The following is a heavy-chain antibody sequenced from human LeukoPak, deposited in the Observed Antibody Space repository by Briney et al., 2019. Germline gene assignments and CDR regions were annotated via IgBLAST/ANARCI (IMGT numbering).Heavy chain of an antibody. Sequence: GGSLGLSCAASGFTFSSYAMHWVRQAPGKGLEWVAVISYDGSNKQYADSVKGRFTISRDNSKNTLYLQMNSLRAEGTAVYYCARDGTPSWLYDSGGHMYGMDVWGQGTTVTVSS. CDR3: ARDGTPSWLYDSGGHMYGMDV. CDR2: ISYDGSNK. V-gene: IGHV3-30-3*01. CDR1: GFTFSSYA. D-gene: IGHD3-22*01. J-gene: IGHJ6*02.